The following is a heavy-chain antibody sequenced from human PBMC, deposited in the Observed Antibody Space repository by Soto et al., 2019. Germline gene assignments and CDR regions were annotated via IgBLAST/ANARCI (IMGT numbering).Heavy chain of an antibody. V-gene: IGHV4-39*02. Sequence: SETLSLTCTVSGGSISSSSYYWGWIRQPPGKGLEWIGSIYYSGSTYYNPSLKSRVTISVDTSKNQFSLKLSSVTAADTAVYYCARDTVTTRYYYYGMDVWGQGTTVTVSS. CDR1: GGSISSSSYY. CDR2: IYYSGST. CDR3: ARDTVTTRYYYYGMDV. J-gene: IGHJ6*02. D-gene: IGHD4-17*01.